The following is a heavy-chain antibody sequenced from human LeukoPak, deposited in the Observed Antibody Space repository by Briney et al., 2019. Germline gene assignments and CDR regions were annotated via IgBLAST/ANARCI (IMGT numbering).Heavy chain of an antibody. J-gene: IGHJ3*02. V-gene: IGHV3-21*01. CDR3: ARGDTSLQRNDALDI. CDR1: GFTFSTYA. D-gene: IGHD2/OR15-2a*01. CDR2: ISLTGTHI. Sequence: GGCLRLSCAASGFTFSTYAMNWDRQAPGKGLEWVSSISLTGTHIYYAASVRGRFTISRDNAKNSLNLQMNSLRAEDTALYYCARGDTSLQRNDALDIWGQGTMVSVSS.